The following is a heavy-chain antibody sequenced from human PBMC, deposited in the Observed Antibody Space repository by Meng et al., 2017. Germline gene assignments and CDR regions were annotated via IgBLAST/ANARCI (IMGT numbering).Heavy chain of an antibody. D-gene: IGHD2-2*01. V-gene: IGHV4-39*07. Sequence: SETLSLTCTVSGGSISSSSYYWGWIRQPPGKGLEWIGSIYYSGSTYYNPYPKSRVTRSVDTSKNQFSLKLSSVTAAETAVYYCARNPLRYCSNTSCPPVHWGQGTLVTVSS. CDR2: IYYSGST. CDR1: GGSISSSSYY. J-gene: IGHJ4*02. CDR3: ARNPLRYCSNTSCPPVH.